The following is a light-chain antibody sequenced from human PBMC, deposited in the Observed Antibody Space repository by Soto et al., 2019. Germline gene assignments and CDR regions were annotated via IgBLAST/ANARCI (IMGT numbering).Light chain of an antibody. Sequence: QSVLTQPASVSGSPGQSITISCTGTSSDVGSYKLVSWYQHHPGKAPKLMIYEGSKRPSGVSNRFSGSASGNTASLTISGLQAEDEGDYYCCSYVGSSTHVVFGGGTKVTVL. CDR3: CSYVGSSTHVV. CDR2: EGS. V-gene: IGLV2-23*01. CDR1: SSDVGSYKL. J-gene: IGLJ2*01.